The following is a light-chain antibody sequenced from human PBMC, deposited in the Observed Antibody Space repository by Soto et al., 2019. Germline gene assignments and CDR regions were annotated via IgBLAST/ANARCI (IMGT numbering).Light chain of an antibody. Sequence: EIGMTQSPATLSVSPGERATLSCRASQSVSSNLAWYQQKPGQAPRLLIYRASTRATAIPARFSGSGSGTEFTLTISSLQSEDFAVYYCQQYNNWPLYTFGQGTKLEIK. J-gene: IGKJ2*01. CDR1: QSVSSN. CDR3: QQYNNWPLYT. CDR2: RAS. V-gene: IGKV3-15*01.